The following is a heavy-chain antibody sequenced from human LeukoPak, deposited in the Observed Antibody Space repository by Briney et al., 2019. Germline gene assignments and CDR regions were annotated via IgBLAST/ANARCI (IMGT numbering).Heavy chain of an antibody. Sequence: PGGSLRLSCAASGFTFSSYSMNWVGQGPGQGLEGVSYISSSSSTIYYADSVKGRFTISRDNAKNSLYLQINSLRAEDTAVCYCARASSWRRYYYYYMDVWGKGTTVTISS. V-gene: IGHV3-48*01. D-gene: IGHD6-13*01. CDR1: GFTFSSYS. CDR2: ISSSSSTI. J-gene: IGHJ6*03. CDR3: ARASSWRRYYYYYMDV.